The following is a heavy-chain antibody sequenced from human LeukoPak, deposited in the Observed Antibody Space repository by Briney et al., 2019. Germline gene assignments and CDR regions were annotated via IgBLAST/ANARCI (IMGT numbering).Heavy chain of an antibody. V-gene: IGHV3-11*01. CDR3: ASSVHFFEWLPTGGEYYYFNGMDV. J-gene: IGHJ6*02. CDR1: GFTFSDYY. D-gene: IGHD3-3*01. Sequence: GGALRLSCAASGFTFSDYYMSWIRQAPGKGLEWVSYISTSGSTTYYVDSVKGRFTIYRDNANNSVYLHMNSLRVEDTAVYYCASSVHFFEWLPTGGEYYYFNGMDVWGQGTTVTVSS. CDR2: ISTSGSTT.